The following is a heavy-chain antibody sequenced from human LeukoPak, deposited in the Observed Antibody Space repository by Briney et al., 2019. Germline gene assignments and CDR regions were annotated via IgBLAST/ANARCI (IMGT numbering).Heavy chain of an antibody. CDR2: ISGSSDTT. V-gene: IGHV3-23*01. CDR3: AKDEGSGYYAADY. J-gene: IGHJ4*02. CDR1: GFTFSSYG. D-gene: IGHD3-3*01. Sequence: GGSLRLSCAASGFTFSSYGMSWVRQAPGKGLEWVSAISGSSDTTYDADSVKGRFTISRDNSKNTLYLQMNSLRVDDTAVYYCAKDEGSGYYAADYWGQGTLVTVSS.